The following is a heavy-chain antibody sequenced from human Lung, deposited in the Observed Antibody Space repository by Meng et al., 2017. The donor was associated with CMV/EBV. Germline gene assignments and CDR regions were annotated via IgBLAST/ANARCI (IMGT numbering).Heavy chain of an antibody. CDR2: VYYSGTT. J-gene: IGHJ6*02. CDR1: GGSFSSYY. CDR3: ARGNYYYGLDF. Sequence: SETLSLXCTISGGSFSSYYCSWIRQSPGKGLEWIGYVYYSGTTNYNPSFKGRIYISIDTSKNQFSLELSSVTAADTAVYYCARGNYYYGLDFWGQGNPVTGAS. V-gene: IGHV4-59*01.